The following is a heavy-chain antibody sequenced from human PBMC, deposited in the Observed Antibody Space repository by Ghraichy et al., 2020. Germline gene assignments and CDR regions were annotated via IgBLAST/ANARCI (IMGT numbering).Heavy chain of an antibody. CDR2: ITGGGGST. CDR3: AKDRSFCTSTSCPFAPWFDP. J-gene: IGHJ5*02. Sequence: GGSLRLSCAASGFSFSTYAMTWVRQAPGKGLEWVSSITGGGGSTYYADSVKGRFTISRDNSRNTLYLQMNSLRGEDTAVYYCAKDRSFCTSTSCPFAPWFDPWGQGTLVTVPS. V-gene: IGHV3-23*01. CDR1: GFSFSTYA. D-gene: IGHD2-2*01.